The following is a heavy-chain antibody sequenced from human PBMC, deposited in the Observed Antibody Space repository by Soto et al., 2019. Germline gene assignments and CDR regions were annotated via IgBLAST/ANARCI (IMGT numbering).Heavy chain of an antibody. J-gene: IGHJ3*02. CDR1: GCSFTSYW. D-gene: IGHD3-22*01. V-gene: IGHV5-51*01. CDR2: IYPGDSDT. CDR3: ARRAAGYYDSSGYSDAFDI. Sequence: PXESLKISCKGSGCSFTSYWIGWVRQMPGKGLEWMGIIYPGDSDTRYSPSFQGQVTISADKSISTAYLQWSSLKASDTAMYYCARRAAGYYDSSGYSDAFDIWGQGTMVTVSS.